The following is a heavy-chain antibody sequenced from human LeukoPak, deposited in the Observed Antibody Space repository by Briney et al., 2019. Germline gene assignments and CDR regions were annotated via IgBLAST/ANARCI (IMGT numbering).Heavy chain of an antibody. V-gene: IGHV4-39*01. D-gene: IGHD3-10*01. Sequence: SETLSLTCTVSGGSISSTSYYWGWIRQPPGKGLEWIGSTYYSGSTYYNPSLKSRVTISVDTSKNQFSLKLSSVTAADSAVYYCARSPRSYYGSRSWIDYWGQGTLVTVSS. CDR1: GGSISSTSYY. J-gene: IGHJ4*02. CDR3: ARSPRSYYGSRSWIDY. CDR2: TYYSGST.